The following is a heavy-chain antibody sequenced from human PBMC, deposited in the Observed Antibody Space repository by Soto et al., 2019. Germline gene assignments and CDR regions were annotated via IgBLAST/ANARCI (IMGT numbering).Heavy chain of an antibody. CDR3: ARGRYYDSSGYYPDY. J-gene: IGHJ4*02. CDR1: GGSISSGGYS. V-gene: IGHV4-30-2*01. Sequence: SETLSLTCAVSGGSISSGGYSWSWIRQPPGKGLEWIGYIYHSGSTYYNPSLKSRVTISVDRSKNQFSLKLSSVTAADTAVYYCARGRYYDSSGYYPDYWGQGTLVTVS. CDR2: IYHSGST. D-gene: IGHD3-22*01.